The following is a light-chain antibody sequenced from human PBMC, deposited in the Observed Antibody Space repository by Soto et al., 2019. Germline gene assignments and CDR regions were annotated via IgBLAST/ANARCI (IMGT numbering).Light chain of an antibody. CDR1: QSVYSSH. CDR2: DAS. J-gene: IGKJ3*01. Sequence: EIVLTQSPGTLSLSPGEGATLSCRASQSVYSSHLAWYRQKPGQVPRLLIYDASSRATGIPDRFSGSGSGTDFTLTISRLEPEDFAVYYCQQYHSAPFTFGPGTKVDIK. CDR3: QQYHSAPFT. V-gene: IGKV3-20*01.